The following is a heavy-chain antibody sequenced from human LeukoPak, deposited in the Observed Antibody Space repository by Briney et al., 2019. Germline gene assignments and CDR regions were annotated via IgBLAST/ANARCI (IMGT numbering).Heavy chain of an antibody. D-gene: IGHD3-22*01. CDR2: ISSSSSYI. V-gene: IGHV3-21*01. CDR1: GFTFSSYW. CDR3: ARDRYYDSSGYHSWKAFDI. Sequence: GGSLRLSCAASGFTFSSYWMSWVRQAPGKGLEWVSSISSSSSYIYYADSVKGRFTISRDNAKNSLYLQMNSLRAEDTAVYYCARDRYYDSSGYHSWKAFDIWGQGTMVTVSS. J-gene: IGHJ3*02.